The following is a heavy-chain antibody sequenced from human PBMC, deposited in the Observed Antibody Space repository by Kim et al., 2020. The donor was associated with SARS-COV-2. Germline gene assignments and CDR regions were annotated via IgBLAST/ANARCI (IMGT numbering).Heavy chain of an antibody. J-gene: IGHJ1*01. CDR3: AREGFGELGED. CDR1: GFTFSTYN. Sequence: GGSLRLSCAASGFTFSTYNMNWVRQGPGKGLEWVSYISSSSSTIYYADSVKGRFPIFRDNAKNSLFLLMNSLRAADNAVYYCAREGFGELGEDWGQGPL. D-gene: IGHD3-10*01. V-gene: IGHV3-48*04. CDR2: ISSSSSTI.